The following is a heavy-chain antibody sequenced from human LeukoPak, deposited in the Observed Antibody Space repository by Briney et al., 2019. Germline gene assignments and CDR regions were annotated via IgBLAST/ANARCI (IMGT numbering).Heavy chain of an antibody. D-gene: IGHD5-18*01. V-gene: IGHV4-59*08. CDR2: IYSSGST. J-gene: IGHJ4*02. CDR3: ARHGPDTAMVDY. CDR1: GDSISTNY. Sequence: PSETLSLTCTVSGDSISTNYWSWIRQPPGKGLEWIGFIYSSGSTNYNPSLKSRVTISVDTSKNRFSLNLRSVTAADTAVYYCARHGPDTAMVDYWGQGTLVTVSS.